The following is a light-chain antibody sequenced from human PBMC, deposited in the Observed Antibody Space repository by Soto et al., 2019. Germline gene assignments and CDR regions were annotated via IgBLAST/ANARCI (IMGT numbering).Light chain of an antibody. J-gene: IGLJ2*01. V-gene: IGLV2-14*03. Sequence: QSALTQPASVSASPGQSITISCTGTSSDIGGYNYVSWYQQHPGKAPKLMISDVSNRPSGVSDRFSGSKSGNTASLTISGLQDEDEAAYFCSSYTTTSTYVVFGGGTKLTVL. CDR2: DVS. CDR3: SSYTTTSTYVV. CDR1: SSDIGGYNY.